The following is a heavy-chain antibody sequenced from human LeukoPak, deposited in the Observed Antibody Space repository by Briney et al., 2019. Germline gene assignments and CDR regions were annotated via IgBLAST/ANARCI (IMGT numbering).Heavy chain of an antibody. CDR3: ARSVSGVWLFDY. CDR1: GFTVSSNY. Sequence: GGSLRPSCAASGFTVSSNYMSWVRQAPGKGLEWVSVSSSDETYKFYADSVRGRFTISRDNSKNRLYLQMSDLRAEDTAVYFCARSVSGVWLFDYWGRGTLVTVSS. D-gene: IGHD5/OR15-5a*01. CDR2: SSSDETYK. V-gene: IGHV3-53*05. J-gene: IGHJ4*02.